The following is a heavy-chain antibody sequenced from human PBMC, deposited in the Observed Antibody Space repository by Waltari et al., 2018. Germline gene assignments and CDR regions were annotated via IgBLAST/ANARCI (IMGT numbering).Heavy chain of an antibody. CDR1: GFAFSASA. Sequence: EAQLLESGGGLVQPGGSLRLSCVGSGFAFSASAMNWVRQAPGKGLEWVEVIYAGGSTYYADSIDGRFSISRDNSKKTVFLEMNGLRREDTAVYFCASKQISTSGVLIDRWGQGVLVTVSS. CDR2: IYAGGST. V-gene: IGHV3-23*03. D-gene: IGHD3-3*01. CDR3: ASKQISTSGVLIDR. J-gene: IGHJ5*02.